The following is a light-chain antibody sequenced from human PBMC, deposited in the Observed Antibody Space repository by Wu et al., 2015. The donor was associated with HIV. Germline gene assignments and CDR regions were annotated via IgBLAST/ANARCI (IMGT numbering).Light chain of an antibody. CDR3: QQYNSWT. V-gene: IGKV1-5*01. CDR2: KAS. Sequence: DLQMTQSPSTLSASVGDRVTITCRASRSINNWLAWYQQKPGKAPRLLMYKASKLESGVPSRFSGSGYGTDFTLTISSLQPDDFATYYCQQYNSWTFGQGTRVEIK. J-gene: IGKJ1*01. CDR1: RSINNW.